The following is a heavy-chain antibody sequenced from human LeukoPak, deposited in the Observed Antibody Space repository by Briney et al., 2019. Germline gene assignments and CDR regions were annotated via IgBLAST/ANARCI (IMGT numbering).Heavy chain of an antibody. D-gene: IGHD4-17*01. V-gene: IGHV3-15*01. CDR1: GFTFSDAW. Sequence: GGSLRLSCAASGFTFSDAWMSWVRQAPGRGLEWVGRIKSKRGGGTTDYAAPVKGRFTISRDDSKNTVYLQMDSLKTEDTAAYYCVHDGDFEGRSDSWGQGTLVTVSS. CDR3: VHDGDFEGRSDS. CDR2: IKSKRGGGTT. J-gene: IGHJ4*02.